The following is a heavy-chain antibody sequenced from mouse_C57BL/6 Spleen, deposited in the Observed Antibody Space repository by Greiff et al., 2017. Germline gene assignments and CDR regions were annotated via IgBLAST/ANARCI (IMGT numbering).Heavy chain of an antibody. CDR2: IYPSDSET. J-gene: IGHJ2*01. V-gene: IGHV1-61*01. CDR3: ASRDHYYGSSYYFDY. Sequence: VQLQQPGAELVRPGSSVKLSCKASGYTFTSYWMDWVKQRPGQGLEWIGNIYPSDSETHYNQKFKDKATLTVDKSSSTAYMQLSSLTSEDSAVYYCASRDHYYGSSYYFDYWGQGTTLTVSS. CDR1: GYTFTSYW. D-gene: IGHD1-1*01.